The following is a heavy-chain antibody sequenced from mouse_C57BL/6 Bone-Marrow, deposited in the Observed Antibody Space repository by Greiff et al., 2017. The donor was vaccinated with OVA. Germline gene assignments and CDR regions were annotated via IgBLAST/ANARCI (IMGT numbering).Heavy chain of an antibody. V-gene: IGHV1-22*01. CDR3: ASNYYGSSFYWYFDV. D-gene: IGHD1-1*01. CDR1: GYTFTDYN. CDR2: INPNNGGT. J-gene: IGHJ1*03. Sequence: EVKLQQSGPELVKPGASVKMSCKASGYTFTDYNMHWVKQSHGKSLEWIGYINPNNGGTSYNQKFKGKATLTVNKSSSTAYMELRSLTTEDSAVYYCASNYYGSSFYWYFDVWGTGTTVTVSS.